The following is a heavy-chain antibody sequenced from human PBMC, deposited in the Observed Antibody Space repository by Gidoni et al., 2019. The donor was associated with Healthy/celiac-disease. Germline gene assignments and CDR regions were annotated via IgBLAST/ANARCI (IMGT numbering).Heavy chain of an antibody. CDR1: GFTFSDYY. D-gene: IGHD3-22*01. J-gene: IGHJ3*02. V-gene: IGHV3-11*06. CDR2: ITSSSSYT. Sequence: QVQLVESGGGLVKPGGSLRLSCAASGFTFSDYYLSWIRQAPGKGLEWVSYITSSSSYTNYADSVKGRFTISRDNAKNSLYLQMNSLRAEDTAVYYCAKRMYYYDSSGYPRGHAFDIWGQGTMVTVSS. CDR3: AKRMYYYDSSGYPRGHAFDI.